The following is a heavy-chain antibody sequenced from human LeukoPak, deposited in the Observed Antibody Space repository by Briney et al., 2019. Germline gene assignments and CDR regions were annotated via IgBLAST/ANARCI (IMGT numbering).Heavy chain of an antibody. D-gene: IGHD5-12*01. V-gene: IGHV3-20*04. Sequence: GGSLRLSCAASGFTFDDYGMSWVPPAPGKGREGGSGINWNGGSTGYADSVKGRFTNSRANAKNSLYLEMHSLRAEDTALYYCERHVATILFYREPDAFDIWGQGTMVTDSS. CDR2: INWNGGST. CDR3: ERHVATILFYREPDAFDI. J-gene: IGHJ3*02. CDR1: GFTFDDYG.